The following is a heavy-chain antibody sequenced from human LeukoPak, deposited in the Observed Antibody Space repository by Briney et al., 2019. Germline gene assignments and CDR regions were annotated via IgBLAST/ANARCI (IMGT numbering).Heavy chain of an antibody. Sequence: VASVKVSCKASGGTFGSYAISWVRQAPGQGLEWMGGILPSFGATKYSQKFQDRVTITADVSTTTVYMDLTSLSSEDTALYYCARPLNTMVRGITTATDFFSYAMEVWGQGTAVTVSS. V-gene: IGHV1-69*13. CDR3: ARPLNTMVRGITTATDFFSYAMEV. CDR1: GGTFGSYA. CDR2: ILPSFGAT. D-gene: IGHD3-10*01. J-gene: IGHJ6*02.